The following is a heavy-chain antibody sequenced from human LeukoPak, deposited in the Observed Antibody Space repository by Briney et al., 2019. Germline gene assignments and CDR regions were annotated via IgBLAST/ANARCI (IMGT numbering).Heavy chain of an antibody. CDR2: MNPNSGNT. Sequence: ASVKVSCKASGYTFTSYDINWVRQATGQGLEWMGWMNPNSGNTGYAQKFQGRVPITRNTSISTAYMELSSLRSEDTAVYYCARAWGSSGWYAGWFDPWGQGTLVTVSS. V-gene: IGHV1-8*03. D-gene: IGHD6-19*01. CDR1: GYTFTSYD. J-gene: IGHJ5*02. CDR3: ARAWGSSGWYAGWFDP.